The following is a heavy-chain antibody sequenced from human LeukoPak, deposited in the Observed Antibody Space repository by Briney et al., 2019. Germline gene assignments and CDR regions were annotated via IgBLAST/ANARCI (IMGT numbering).Heavy chain of an antibody. D-gene: IGHD4-17*01. CDR2: INPNSGGT. CDR3: ARDLLMTTVTTYPDFGGMDV. Sequence: ASVKVSCKASGYTFTGYYMHWVRQAPGQGLEWMGWINPNSGGTNYAQKFQGRVTMTRDTSISTAYMELSRLRSDDTAVYYCARDLLMTTVTTYPDFGGMDVWGQGTTVTVSS. J-gene: IGHJ6*02. CDR1: GYTFTGYY. V-gene: IGHV1-2*02.